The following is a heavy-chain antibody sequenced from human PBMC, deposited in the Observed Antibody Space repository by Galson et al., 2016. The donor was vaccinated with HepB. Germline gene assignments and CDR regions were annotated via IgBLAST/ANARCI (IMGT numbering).Heavy chain of an antibody. CDR1: GASISSDY. J-gene: IGHJ6*02. CDR3: ARQRAEEGGLVTQPGAMDV. D-gene: IGHD3-9*01. CDR2: IHYRGTT. V-gene: IGHV4-59*01. Sequence: ETLSLTCAVSGASISSDYCSWIRQSPGKGLEWVGYIHYRGTTNYNPSLKSRVTISVDRTKNQFSLKLRSVTAADTAVYYCARQRAEEGGLVTQPGAMDVWGQGATVTVSS.